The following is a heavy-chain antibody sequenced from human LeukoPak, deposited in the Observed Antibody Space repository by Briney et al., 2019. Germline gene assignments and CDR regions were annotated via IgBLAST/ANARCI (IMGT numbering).Heavy chain of an antibody. CDR2: FDPEDGET. J-gene: IGHJ4*02. CDR1: GYTLTVLS. V-gene: IGHV1-24*01. Sequence: ASVKVSCKVSGYTLTVLSMHWVRQAPGKGLEWMGGFDPEDGETIYAQKFQGRVTMTEDTSTDTAYMELRSLRSDDTAVYYCARDEGYSYGSVEPFDYWGQGTLVTVSS. CDR3: ARDEGYSYGSVEPFDY. D-gene: IGHD5-18*01.